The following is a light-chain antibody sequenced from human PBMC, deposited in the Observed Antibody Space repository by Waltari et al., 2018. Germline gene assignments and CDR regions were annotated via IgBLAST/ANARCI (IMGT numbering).Light chain of an antibody. CDR2: TTS. CDR1: QSTSGY. Sequence: DIQLTQSPSTLSASVGDRVTITCRASQSTSGYLAWYQQKPGKAPNLLIYTTSTLESGVPARFSCSGSGTEFTLTISSLQPDDFATYYCQQYNSYSTFGQGTKVEV. CDR3: QQYNSYST. V-gene: IGKV1-5*03. J-gene: IGKJ1*01.